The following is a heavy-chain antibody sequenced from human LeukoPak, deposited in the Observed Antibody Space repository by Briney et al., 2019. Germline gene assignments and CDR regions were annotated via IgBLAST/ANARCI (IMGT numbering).Heavy chain of an antibody. J-gene: IGHJ4*02. Sequence: ASVTVSCKASGYTFTSYDINWVRQAPGQGLEWMGWMNPNSGNTGYAQKFQGRVTMTRNTSISTAYMELSSLRSEDTAVYYCARGHIAVAGTDYWGQGTLVTVSS. CDR3: ARGHIAVAGTDY. V-gene: IGHV1-8*01. CDR2: MNPNSGNT. CDR1: GYTFTSYD. D-gene: IGHD6-19*01.